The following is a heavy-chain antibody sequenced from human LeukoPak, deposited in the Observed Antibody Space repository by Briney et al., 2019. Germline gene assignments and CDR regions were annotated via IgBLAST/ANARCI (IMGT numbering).Heavy chain of an antibody. CDR3: AREWWPDPCYFDY. D-gene: IGHD2-8*01. J-gene: IGHJ4*02. Sequence: EASVKVSCKASGYTFTSYDINWVRQATGQGLEWMGWMNPNSGNTGYAQKFQGRVTMTRNTSISTAYMELSSLRSEDTAVYYCAREWWPDPCYFDYWGQGTLVTVSS. CDR1: GYTFTSYD. CDR2: MNPNSGNT. V-gene: IGHV1-8*01.